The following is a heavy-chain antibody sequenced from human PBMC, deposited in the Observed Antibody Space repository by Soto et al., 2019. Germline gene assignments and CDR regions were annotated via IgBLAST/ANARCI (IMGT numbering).Heavy chain of an antibody. CDR2: IYYSGST. CDR3: ARGRITIFGVVTGDAFDI. J-gene: IGHJ3*02. D-gene: IGHD3-3*01. CDR1: GGSISSYY. V-gene: IGHV4-59*01. Sequence: SETLSLTCTVSGGSISSYYWSWIRQPPGKGLEWIGYIYYSGSTNYNPSLKSRVTISVDTSKNQFSLKLSSVTAADTAVYYCARGRITIFGVVTGDAFDIWGQGTMVTVSS.